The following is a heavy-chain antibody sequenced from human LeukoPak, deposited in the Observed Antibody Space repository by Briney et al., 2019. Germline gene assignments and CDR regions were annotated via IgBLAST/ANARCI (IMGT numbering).Heavy chain of an antibody. CDR1: GYTFTGYY. CDR3: ARDKTTVTTINWFDP. V-gene: IGHV1-2*02. D-gene: IGHD4-17*01. Sequence: ASVKVSCKASGYTFTGYYMHWVRQAPGQGLEWMGWINPNSGGTNYAQKFQGRVTMTRGTSISTAYMELSRLRSDDTAVYYCARDKTTVTTINWFDPWGQGTLVTVSS. J-gene: IGHJ5*02. CDR2: INPNSGGT.